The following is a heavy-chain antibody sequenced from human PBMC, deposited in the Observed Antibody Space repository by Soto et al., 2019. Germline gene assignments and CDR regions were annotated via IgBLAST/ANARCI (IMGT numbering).Heavy chain of an antibody. J-gene: IGHJ6*02. V-gene: IGHV4-4*07. CDR2: IYTSGST. CDR1: GGSISSYY. CDR3: AGDQGYYYSGTDV. Sequence: SETLSLTCTVSGGSISSYYWSWIRQPTGKGLEWIGRIYTSGSTHYNPSLKSRVTLSVDTSKNQFSLKLTSVTAADTAVYFCAGDQGYYYSGTDVWGQGTRSPSP.